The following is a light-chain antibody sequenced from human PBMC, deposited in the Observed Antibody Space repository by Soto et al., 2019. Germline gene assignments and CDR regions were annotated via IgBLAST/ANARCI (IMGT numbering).Light chain of an antibody. V-gene: IGKV4-1*01. CDR1: QSVLYTSNNRNY. CDR2: WAS. J-gene: IGKJ3*01. CDR3: QQYYSVHLN. Sequence: DSVMTQSPDSLAVSLGERATINCKSSQSVLYTSNNRNYLAWYQHKPGQPPKLLIFWASTRESGVPVRFSGSGSGTDFTLTISNLQADDVAVYYCQQYYSVHLNFGPGTQVDIX.